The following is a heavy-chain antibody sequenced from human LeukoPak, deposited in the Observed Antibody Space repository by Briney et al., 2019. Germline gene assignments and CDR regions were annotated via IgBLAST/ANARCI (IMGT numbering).Heavy chain of an antibody. CDR3: ARVRRVGATPFDY. D-gene: IGHD1-26*01. J-gene: IGHJ4*02. V-gene: IGHV4-4*02. CDR2: IYHSGST. CDR1: GGSISSSNW. Sequence: SETLSLTCGVSGGSISSSNWWSWVRQTPEKGLEWIGEIYHSGSTNYNPSLKSRVTISVDKSKNQFSLKVSSVTAADTAVYYCARVRRVGATPFDYWGQGTLVTVSS.